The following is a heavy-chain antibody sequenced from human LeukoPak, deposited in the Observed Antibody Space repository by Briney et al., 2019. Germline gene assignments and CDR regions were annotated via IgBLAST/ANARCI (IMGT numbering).Heavy chain of an antibody. CDR2: IYYSGST. CDR1: GFTVSSNY. D-gene: IGHD1-26*01. CDR3: ARESSGSYRREYYFDY. J-gene: IGHJ4*02. V-gene: IGHV4-59*02. Sequence: KPGGSLRLSCAASGFTVSSNYMSWIRQPPGKGLEWIGYIYYSGSTNYNPSLKSRVTISVDTSKNQFSLKLSSVTAADTAVYYCARESSGSYRREYYFDYWGQGTLVTVSS.